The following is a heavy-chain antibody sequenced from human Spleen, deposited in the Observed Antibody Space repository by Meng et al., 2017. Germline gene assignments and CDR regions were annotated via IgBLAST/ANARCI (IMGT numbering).Heavy chain of an antibody. D-gene: IGHD6-6*01. CDR2: VSTYKGNT. V-gene: IGHV1-18*01. CDR3: ARDRQYSLVS. CDR1: GYTFTTNG. Sequence: QDQLVQSGPEVKKPGASVTVSCKASGYTFTTNGMSWVRQAPGQGLEWMGWVSTYKGNTKYAQKFQGRVTMTTERSTSTVYMELRNLRSDDTAFYYCARDRQYSLVSWGQGTLVTVSS. J-gene: IGHJ4*02.